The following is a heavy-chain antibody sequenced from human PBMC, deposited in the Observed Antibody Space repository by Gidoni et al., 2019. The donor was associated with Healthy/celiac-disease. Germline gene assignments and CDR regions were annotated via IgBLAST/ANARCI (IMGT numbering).Heavy chain of an antibody. J-gene: IGHJ5*02. D-gene: IGHD1-26*01. CDR2: IWYDGNKK. CDR1: GFTFSDYG. CDR3: ARDRIVEATGWFDP. Sequence: QVQLVESGGGVVQPGRSLRLSCAASGFTFSDYGMLWVRQAPGKGLEWVAVIWYDGNKKYYGDSVKGRFTISRDNSKKMLYLQMNSLRAEDTAVYYCARDRIVEATGWFDPWGQGTLVTVSS. V-gene: IGHV3-33*01.